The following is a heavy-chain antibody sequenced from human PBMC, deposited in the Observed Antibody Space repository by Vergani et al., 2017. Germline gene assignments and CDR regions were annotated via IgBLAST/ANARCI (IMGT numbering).Heavy chain of an antibody. Sequence: QVQLVQSGAEVKKPGSSVKVSCKASGGTFSSYTISWVRQAPGQGLEWMGRIIPILGIANYAQKFQGRVTITADKSTITAYMELSSLRSEDTAVYYCAREKSYYDSSGSQGSLDYWGQGTLVTVSS. CDR1: GGTFSSYT. V-gene: IGHV1-69*02. CDR2: IIPILGIA. D-gene: IGHD3-22*01. J-gene: IGHJ4*02. CDR3: AREKSYYDSSGSQGSLDY.